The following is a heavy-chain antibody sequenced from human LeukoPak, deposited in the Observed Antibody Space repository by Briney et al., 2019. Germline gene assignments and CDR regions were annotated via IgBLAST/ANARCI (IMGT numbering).Heavy chain of an antibody. J-gene: IGHJ6*03. D-gene: IGHD4-11*01. V-gene: IGHV1-69*05. CDR3: ASRNAVTTSGYYYYMDV. CDR1: GGTFSSYA. CDR2: IIPIFGTA. Sequence: GASVKVSCKASGGTFSSYAISWVRQAPGQGLEWMGGIIPIFGTANYAQKFQGRVTITTDESTSTAYMELSSLRSEDTAVYYYASRNAVTTSGYYYYMDVWGKGTTVTVSS.